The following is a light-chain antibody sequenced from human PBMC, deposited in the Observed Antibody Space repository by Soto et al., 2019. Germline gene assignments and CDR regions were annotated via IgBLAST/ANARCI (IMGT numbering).Light chain of an antibody. CDR2: DAS. Sequence: ETVLTQSPGTLSLSPGERASLSCRASQSISGRYLAWYQQKPGHAPRLLIYDASSRATGIPDRFSGSGSGTDFILTISRLEPEDFAVYYCQQYGSSPLTFGGGTKVEIK. CDR3: QQYGSSPLT. CDR1: QSISGRY. J-gene: IGKJ4*01. V-gene: IGKV3-20*01.